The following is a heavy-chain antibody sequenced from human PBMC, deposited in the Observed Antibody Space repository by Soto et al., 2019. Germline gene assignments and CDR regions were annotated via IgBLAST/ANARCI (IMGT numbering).Heavy chain of an antibody. CDR1: GYTFSSYG. D-gene: IGHD3-3*01. J-gene: IGHJ4*02. CDR3: ARLTILGLAWDS. Sequence: QVQLVQSGAEVKKPGASVKVSCKASGYTFSSYGITWVRRAPGQGLEWMGRISPYNGNTNYAQKVQGRVTMTTDTSTSTAYLELRSLRSDDTAVYYCARLTILGLAWDSWGQGTLVTVSS. V-gene: IGHV1-18*01. CDR2: ISPYNGNT.